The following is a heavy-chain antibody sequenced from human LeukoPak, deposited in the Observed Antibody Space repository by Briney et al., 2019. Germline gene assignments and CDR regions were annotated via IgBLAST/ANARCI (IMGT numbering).Heavy chain of an antibody. J-gene: IGHJ6*03. V-gene: IGHV1-18*01. CDR3: ARDLCRGGNTAMVPFSHYYYYMDV. D-gene: IGHD5-18*01. Sequence: ASVKVSCKASGYTFTSYGISWVRQAPGQGLEWMGWISAYNGNTNYAQKLQGRVTMTTDTSTSTAYMELRSLRSDDTAVYYCARDLCRGGNTAMVPFSHYYYYMDVWGKGTTVTISS. CDR1: GYTFTSYG. CDR2: ISAYNGNT.